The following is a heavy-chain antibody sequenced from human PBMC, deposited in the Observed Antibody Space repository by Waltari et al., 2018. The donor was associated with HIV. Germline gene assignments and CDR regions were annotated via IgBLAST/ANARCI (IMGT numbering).Heavy chain of an antibody. CDR1: AFAFSDHH. CDR2: ARDTADSYFT. J-gene: IGHJ5*02. D-gene: IGHD3-16*01. V-gene: IGHV3-72*01. CDR3: YRFGGDL. Sequence: EVQLVESGGGLVQPGGSLRLSCAASAFAFSDHHMDWGRQAPGKGLEWVGRARDTADSYFTQYAASVKGRFTISRDDSKNSLFLEMSNMRSEDTAVYYCYRFGGDLWGQGTLVTVSS.